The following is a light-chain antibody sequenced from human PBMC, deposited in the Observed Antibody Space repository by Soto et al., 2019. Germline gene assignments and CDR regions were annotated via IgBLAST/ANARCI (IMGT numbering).Light chain of an antibody. CDR1: QRINTY. CDR2: AAS. CDR3: QQYNDYSTWT. J-gene: IGKJ1*01. Sequence: DIQMTQSPSSLSASVGDRVTITCRASQRINTYLNWYQQKLGKAPKLLIYAASSLQSGVPSRFSGSGSGTEFTLTISSLQPEDFATYYCQQYNDYSTWTFGQGTKVDI. V-gene: IGKV1-39*01.